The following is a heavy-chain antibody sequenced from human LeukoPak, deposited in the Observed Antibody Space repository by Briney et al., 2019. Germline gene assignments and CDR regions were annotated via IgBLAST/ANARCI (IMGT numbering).Heavy chain of an antibody. CDR3: ARDLWYSGYDPPY. J-gene: IGHJ4*02. D-gene: IGHD5-12*01. V-gene: IGHV3-21*01. Sequence: GGSLRLSCAASGFTFSSYSMNWVRQAPGKGLEWASSISSSSSYIYYADSVKGRFTISRDNAKNSLYLQMNSLRAEDTAVYYCARDLWYSGYDPPYWGQGTLVTVSS. CDR1: GFTFSSYS. CDR2: ISSSSSYI.